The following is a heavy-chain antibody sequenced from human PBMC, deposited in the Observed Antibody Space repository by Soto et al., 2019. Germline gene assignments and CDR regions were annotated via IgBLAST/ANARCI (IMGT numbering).Heavy chain of an antibody. CDR1: GFTFDDYA. CDR3: ASQLGPDAFDI. CDR2: ISWNSGSI. Sequence: DVQLVESGGGLVQPGRSLRLSCAASGFTFDDYAMHWVRQAPGKGLEWVSGISWNSGSIGYADSVKGRFTISRDNAKNSLYLQMNSLRAEDTALYYCASQLGPDAFDIWGQGTMVTVSS. J-gene: IGHJ3*02. V-gene: IGHV3-9*01. D-gene: IGHD1-1*01.